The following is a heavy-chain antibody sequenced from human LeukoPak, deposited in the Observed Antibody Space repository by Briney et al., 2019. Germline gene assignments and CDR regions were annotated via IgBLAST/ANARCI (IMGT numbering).Heavy chain of an antibody. CDR2: IYPGDSDT. J-gene: IGHJ4*02. CDR1: GYSFTSYW. CDR3: ARRGNGNNFGY. V-gene: IGHV5-51*01. D-gene: IGHD5-24*01. Sequence: RGESLKISCKGSGYSFTSYWIGWVRQMPGKGLEWMGIIYPGDSDTRYSPSFQGQVTVSADKSISTAYLQWRSLRASDTAIYYCARRGNGNNFGYWGQGSLVTVSS.